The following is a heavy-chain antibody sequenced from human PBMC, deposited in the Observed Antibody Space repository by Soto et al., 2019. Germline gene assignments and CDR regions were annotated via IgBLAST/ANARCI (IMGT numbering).Heavy chain of an antibody. CDR3: ARGVVPAATRGYYYYGMDV. CDR1: GGSISSGGYY. CDR2: IYYSGST. Sequence: SETRSRTWTVSGGSISSGGYYWSWLRQHPGKDLEWIGYIYYSGSTYYNPSLKSRVTISVDTSKNQFSLKLSSVTAADTAVYYCARGVVPAATRGYYYYGMDVWGQGTTVTVSS. J-gene: IGHJ6*02. D-gene: IGHD2-2*01. V-gene: IGHV4-31*02.